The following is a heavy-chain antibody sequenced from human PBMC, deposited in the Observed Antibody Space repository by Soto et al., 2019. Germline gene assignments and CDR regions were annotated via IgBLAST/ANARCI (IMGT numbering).Heavy chain of an antibody. CDR3: ARDGSSIQLGVHAPDGMDV. D-gene: IGHD5-18*01. J-gene: IGHJ6*02. V-gene: IGHV3-30-3*01. CDR2: ISYDGSNK. CDR1: GSTFSSYA. Sequence: QVQLVESGGGVVQPGRSLRLSCAASGSTFSSYAMHWVRQAPGKGLEWVAVISYDGSNKYYADSVKGRFTISRDNSKNTLYLQMNSLRAEDTAVYYCARDGSSIQLGVHAPDGMDVWGQGTTVTVSS.